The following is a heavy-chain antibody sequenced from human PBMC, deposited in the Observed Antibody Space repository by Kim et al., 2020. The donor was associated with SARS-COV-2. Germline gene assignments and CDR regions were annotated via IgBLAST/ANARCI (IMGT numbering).Heavy chain of an antibody. CDR2: IRSKANSYAT. Sequence: GGSLRLSCAASGFTFSGSAMHWVRQASGKGLEWVGRIRSKANSYATAYAASVKGRFTISRDDSKNTAYLQMNSLKTEDTAVYYCTRDSSSRTKPIGSGGLAAFDIWGQGTMVTVSS. CDR3: TRDSSSRTKPIGSGGLAAFDI. CDR1: GFTFSGSA. J-gene: IGHJ3*02. D-gene: IGHD1-26*01. V-gene: IGHV3-73*01.